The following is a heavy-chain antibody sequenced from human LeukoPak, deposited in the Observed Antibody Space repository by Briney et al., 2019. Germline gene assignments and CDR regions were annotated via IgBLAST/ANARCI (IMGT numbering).Heavy chain of an antibody. CDR1: GFTFSDYN. D-gene: IGHD6-13*01. J-gene: IGHJ6*03. V-gene: IGHV3-11*04. CDR3: ARVQEQLVHGLYYYYMDV. Sequence: GGSLRLSCAASGFTFSDYNMRWIRQAPGKGLEWVSSISRSGSTKYYADSVKGRFTISRDNAKNSLYLQMNSLRAEDTAVYYCARVQEQLVHGLYYYYMDVWGKGTTVTVSS. CDR2: ISRSGSTK.